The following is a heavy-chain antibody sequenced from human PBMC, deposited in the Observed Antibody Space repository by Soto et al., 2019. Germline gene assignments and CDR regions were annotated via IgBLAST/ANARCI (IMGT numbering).Heavy chain of an antibody. V-gene: IGHV3-74*01. CDR3: TRGGGSSIDY. J-gene: IGHJ4*02. D-gene: IGHD2-15*01. CDR2: IDNDESNT. Sequence: EVQLVESGGSLVQPGGSLRLSCAASGFTFSNYWMHWVRQAPGKGLLWVSRIDNDESNTNYADSVKGRFTISRDNAKNPLYLQMNSLRAEDTAVYYCTRGGGSSIDYWGQGTLVTVSS. CDR1: GFTFSNYW.